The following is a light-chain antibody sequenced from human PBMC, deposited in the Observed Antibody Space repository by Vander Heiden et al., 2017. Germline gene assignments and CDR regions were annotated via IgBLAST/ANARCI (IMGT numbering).Light chain of an antibody. V-gene: IGKV1-39*01. CDR3: QQRYSTPLT. CDR2: AAS. CDR1: QSISSY. Sequence: DIQMTQSPSSLSASVGDRVTITCRASQSISSYLNWYQQKPVKAPKLLIYAASSLQSGVPSRFSGSGSGTDFTLTISRRQPEDFATYYCQQRYSTPLTFGQGTKMEIK. J-gene: IGKJ2*01.